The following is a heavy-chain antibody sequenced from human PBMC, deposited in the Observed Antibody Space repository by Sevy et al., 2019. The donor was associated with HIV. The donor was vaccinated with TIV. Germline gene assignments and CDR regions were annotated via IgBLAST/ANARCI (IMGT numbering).Heavy chain of an antibody. V-gene: IGHV4-4*07. Sequence: SETLSLTCTVSGGPISSYYWSWIRQPAGKGLEWIGRIYTSGSTNYNPSLKSRVTMSVDTSKNQFSLKLSSVTAADTAVYYCARDYDFWSGYFNWFDPWGQGTLVTVSS. CDR1: GGPISSYY. CDR3: ARDYDFWSGYFNWFDP. J-gene: IGHJ5*02. CDR2: IYTSGST. D-gene: IGHD3-3*01.